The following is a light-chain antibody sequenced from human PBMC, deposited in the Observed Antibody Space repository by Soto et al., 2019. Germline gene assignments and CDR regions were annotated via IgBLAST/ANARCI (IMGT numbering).Light chain of an antibody. V-gene: IGLV1-44*01. Sequence: QSVLAQPPSASGTPGQRVTISCSGSTSHIGGNTVDWYQQLPGTAPKLLIYGNNQRPSGVPDRFSGSKSGTSASLAISGLQSDDEADYYCAAWDDSMNGSYVFGTGTKVNGL. CDR3: AAWDDSMNGSYV. CDR1: TSHIGGNT. CDR2: GNN. J-gene: IGLJ1*01.